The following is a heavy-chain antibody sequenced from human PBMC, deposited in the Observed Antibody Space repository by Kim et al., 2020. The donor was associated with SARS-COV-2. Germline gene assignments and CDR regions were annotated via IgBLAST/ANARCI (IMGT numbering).Heavy chain of an antibody. D-gene: IGHD6-13*01. CDR3: VRVAVGASSWYYFDS. Sequence: ADSLKCRFTSSRDNDENSLYLEMNSLRPEDTAVYYCVRVAVGASSWYYFDSWGQGTLVTVSS. J-gene: IGHJ4*02. V-gene: IGHV3-11*05.